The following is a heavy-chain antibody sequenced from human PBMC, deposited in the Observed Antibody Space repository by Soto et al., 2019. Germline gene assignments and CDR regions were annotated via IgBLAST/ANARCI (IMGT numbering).Heavy chain of an antibody. CDR1: GDSIISIYH. Sequence: PSETLSLTCAVSGDSIISIYHWARIRQPPGRGLEWIASIYHTVTTYYTPSLRSRVTISVDTSKNQFSLRLSSVTAADTAVYYCARGYSSSWYFNLNWFDPWGQGTLVTVS. CDR2: IYHTVTT. V-gene: IGHV4-38-2*01. D-gene: IGHD6-13*01. J-gene: IGHJ5*02. CDR3: ARGYSSSWYFNLNWFDP.